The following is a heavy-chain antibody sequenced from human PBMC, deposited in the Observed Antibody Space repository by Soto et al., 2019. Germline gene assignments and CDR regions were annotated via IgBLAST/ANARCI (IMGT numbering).Heavy chain of an antibody. D-gene: IGHD2-2*01. CDR3: ARVLGDSVLVPAALGEDFDI. V-gene: IGHV1-69*13. CDR1: GCTFSSYA. CDR2: IIPIFGTA. J-gene: IGHJ3*02. Sequence: ASVKVSCKASGCTFSSYAISWVRQAPGQGLEWMGGIIPIFGTANYAQKFQGRVTITADESTSTAYMELSSLRSEDTAVYYCARVLGDSVLVPAALGEDFDIWGQGTMATVSS.